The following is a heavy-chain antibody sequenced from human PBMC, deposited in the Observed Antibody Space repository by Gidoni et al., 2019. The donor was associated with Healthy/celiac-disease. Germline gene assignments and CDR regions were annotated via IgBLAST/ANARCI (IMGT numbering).Heavy chain of an antibody. D-gene: IGHD2-2*02. Sequence: ELQLVESGGGLVQPGGSLRLSCASSGFTFSSYWMSGVRQAPGKGLEWVSNRKQDGSEKYYVDSVKGRFTISRDKAKNSLYLQMNSLRAEDTAVYYCAREGNTVVDYWGQGTLVTVSS. V-gene: IGHV3-7*01. CDR3: AREGNTVVDY. CDR2: RKQDGSEK. J-gene: IGHJ4*02. CDR1: GFTFSSYW.